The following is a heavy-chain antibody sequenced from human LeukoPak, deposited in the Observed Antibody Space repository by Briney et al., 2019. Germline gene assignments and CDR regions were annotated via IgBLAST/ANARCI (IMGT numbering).Heavy chain of an antibody. CDR3: ARVVRGATGSDY. D-gene: IGHD1-26*01. V-gene: IGHV4-59*01. CDR2: IYYSGST. CDR1: GASISDYY. J-gene: IGHJ4*02. Sequence: PSETLSLTCTVSGASISDYYWSWIRHPPGKGLEWIGYIYYSGSTNYNPSLKSRVTLSVDTSKNQFSLNLSSVTAADTTVYYCARVVRGATGSDYWGQGTLVTVSS.